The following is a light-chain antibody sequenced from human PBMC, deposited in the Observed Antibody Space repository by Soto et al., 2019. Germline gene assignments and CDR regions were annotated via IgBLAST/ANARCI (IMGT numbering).Light chain of an antibody. CDR3: QQRSNWPSYT. V-gene: IGKV3-11*01. CDR1: QSVSSY. J-gene: IGKJ2*01. CDR2: DAS. Sequence: EIVLTQSPATLSLSPGERATLSCRASQSVSSYLAWYQQKPGQAPRLLIYDASNRATGIPARFSGGGSGTDFTLTISSLEPEDFAVYYCQQRSNWPSYTFGQGTKVDIK.